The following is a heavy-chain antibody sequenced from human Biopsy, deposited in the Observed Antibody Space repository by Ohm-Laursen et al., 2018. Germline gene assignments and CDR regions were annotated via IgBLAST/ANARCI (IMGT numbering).Heavy chain of an antibody. V-gene: IGHV4-59*01. CDR3: ARLTGDPSY. CDR2: IYYTGHT. Sequence: GTLSLTCTVSGGSIKSYYWNWIRQSPGKGLEWIGFIYYTGHTNYNPSLKSRATISVDTSKNQFSLKVISVTAADTAVYYCARLTGDPSYRGQGTLVTVSS. CDR1: GGSIKSYY. J-gene: IGHJ4*02. D-gene: IGHD7-27*01.